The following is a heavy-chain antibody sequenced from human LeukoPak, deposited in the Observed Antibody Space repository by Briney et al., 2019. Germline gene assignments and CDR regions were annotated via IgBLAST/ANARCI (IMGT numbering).Heavy chain of an antibody. V-gene: IGHV1-18*01. CDR2: INAYNGNT. D-gene: IGHD1-14*01. CDR1: GYTFTIYG. Sequence: ASVTVSCKASGYTFTIYGISWVRQAPGQGLEWIGWINAYNGNTNYGRKLQGRVTMTTDTTTSTAYMELRSLRSDDTAVYYCARDAGKLSCSHWGQGTLVTVSS. J-gene: IGHJ4*02. CDR3: ARDAGKLSCSH.